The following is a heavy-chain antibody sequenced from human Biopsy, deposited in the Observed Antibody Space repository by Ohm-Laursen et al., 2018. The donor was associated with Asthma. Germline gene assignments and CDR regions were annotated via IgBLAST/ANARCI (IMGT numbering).Heavy chain of an antibody. J-gene: IGHJ4*02. CDR1: GFTVTTNS. D-gene: IGHD3-16*01. Sequence: SLRLSRTASGFTVTTNSISWVRQAPGKGLEWVSVTYSGGSTYYADSVKGRFTISRDNAKNSLHLQMNSLRAEDTAIYYCARDIAFGGVHDFWGQGTLVAVSA. CDR2: TYSGGST. CDR3: ARDIAFGGVHDF. V-gene: IGHV3-53*01.